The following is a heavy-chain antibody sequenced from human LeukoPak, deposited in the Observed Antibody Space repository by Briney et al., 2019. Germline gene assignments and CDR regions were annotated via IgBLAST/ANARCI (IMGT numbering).Heavy chain of an antibody. Sequence: NPSETLSLTCTVSGYSISSGYYWGWIRQPPGKGLEWIGNIYHSGSTYYNPSLKSRVTISVDTSKNQFSLKLSSVTAADTAVYYCARDGIVGHGDYVTDYWGQGTLVTVSS. J-gene: IGHJ4*02. V-gene: IGHV4-38-2*02. CDR3: ARDGIVGHGDYVTDY. CDR1: GYSISSGYY. CDR2: IYHSGST. D-gene: IGHD4-17*01.